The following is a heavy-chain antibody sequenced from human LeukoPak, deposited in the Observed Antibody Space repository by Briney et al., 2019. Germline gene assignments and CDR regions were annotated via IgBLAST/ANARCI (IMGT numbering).Heavy chain of an antibody. D-gene: IGHD4-11*01. Sequence: KPSETLSLTCTVSGYSISSGYYWGWIRQPPGKGLEWIGSIYHSGSTYYNPSLKSRVTISVDTSKNQLPLKLSSVAAADTAVYYCARDQAFLTTFDYWGQGTLVTVSS. V-gene: IGHV4-38-2*02. J-gene: IGHJ4*02. CDR2: IYHSGST. CDR3: ARDQAFLTTFDY. CDR1: GYSISSGYY.